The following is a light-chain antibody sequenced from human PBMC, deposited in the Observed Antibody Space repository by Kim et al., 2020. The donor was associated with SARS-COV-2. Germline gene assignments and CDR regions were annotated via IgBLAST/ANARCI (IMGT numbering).Light chain of an antibody. Sequence: ASVGDRVTITCRASQGMGGALAWYQQKPGRPPKRLIYGGSSLKSGAPSRFSGSGSGTDFTLAISSLQPEDFATYYCQHFKDLPFTFGPGTKVDIK. CDR3: QHFKDLPFT. CDR1: QGMGGA. V-gene: IGKV1D-13*01. J-gene: IGKJ3*01. CDR2: GGS.